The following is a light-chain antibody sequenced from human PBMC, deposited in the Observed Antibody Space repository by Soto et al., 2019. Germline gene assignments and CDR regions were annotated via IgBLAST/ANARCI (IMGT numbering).Light chain of an antibody. Sequence: IVLTQSPATLSLSPGGRATLSFMASQGVSSYLAWYQQKPGQAPRLLIYDASNRATGIPARFSGSGSGTDFTLTISSLEPEDFAVYYCQQRSTWPLTFGQGTKVDIK. V-gene: IGKV3-11*01. CDR3: QQRSTWPLT. J-gene: IGKJ1*01. CDR2: DAS. CDR1: QGVSSY.